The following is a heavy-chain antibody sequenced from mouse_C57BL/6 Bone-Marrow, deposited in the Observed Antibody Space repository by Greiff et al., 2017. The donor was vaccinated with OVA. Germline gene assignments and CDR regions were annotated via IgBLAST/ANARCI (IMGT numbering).Heavy chain of an antibody. D-gene: IGHD1-1*01. CDR1: GYTFTSYC. CDR2: IHPNSGST. Sequence: QVQLQQPGAELVKPGASVKLSCKASGYTFTSYCMHWVKQRPGQGLEWIGMIHPNSGSTNYNEKFKSKATLTVDKSSSPAYMQLSSLTSEDSAVDYCARGYYGSRDYWGQGTTLTVSS. CDR3: ARGYYGSRDY. J-gene: IGHJ2*01. V-gene: IGHV1-64*01.